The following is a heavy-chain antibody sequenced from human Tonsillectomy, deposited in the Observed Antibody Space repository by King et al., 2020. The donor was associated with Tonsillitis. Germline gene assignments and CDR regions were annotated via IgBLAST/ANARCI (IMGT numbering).Heavy chain of an antibody. D-gene: IGHD5-24*01. V-gene: IGHV4-34*01. CDR3: ASIGVEMATSMDV. CDR2: INHSGIT. CDR1: GGSFSTYY. J-gene: IGHJ6*03. Sequence: VQLQQWGAGLLKPSETLSLTCAVYGGSFSTYYWSWVRETPGKGLEWIGEINHSGITNYNPSIKSRVTISVDTSKNQFSLKLSSVTAADTAVYYGASIGVEMATSMDVWGKGTTVTVSS.